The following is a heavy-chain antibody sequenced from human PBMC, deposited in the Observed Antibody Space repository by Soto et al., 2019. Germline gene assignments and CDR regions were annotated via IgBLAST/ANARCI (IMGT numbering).Heavy chain of an antibody. CDR3: ARDRQSSSWYDYYYYGMDV. V-gene: IGHV3-21*01. CDR1: GFTFSSYS. Sequence: EAQLVESGGGLVKPGGSLRLSCAASGFTFSSYSMNWVRQAPGKGLEWVSSISSSSSYIYYEDSVKGRFTISRDNAKNSLYLQMNSLRAEDTAVYYCARDRQSSSWYDYYYYGMDVWGQGTTVTVSS. CDR2: ISSSSSYI. D-gene: IGHD6-13*01. J-gene: IGHJ6*02.